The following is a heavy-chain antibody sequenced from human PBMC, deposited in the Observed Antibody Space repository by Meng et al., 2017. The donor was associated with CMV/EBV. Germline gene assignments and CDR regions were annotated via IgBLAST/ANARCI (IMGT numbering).Heavy chain of an antibody. D-gene: IGHD3-3*01. CDR1: GFTVSSNY. Sequence: GESLKISCAASGFTVSSNYMSWVRQAPGKGLEWVSAISGSGGSTYYADSVKGRFTISRDNSKNTLYLQMNSLRAEDTAVYYCAKAGITIFGVGKHNWFDPWGQGTLVTVSS. J-gene: IGHJ5*02. CDR3: AKAGITIFGVGKHNWFDP. V-gene: IGHV3-23*01. CDR2: ISGSGGST.